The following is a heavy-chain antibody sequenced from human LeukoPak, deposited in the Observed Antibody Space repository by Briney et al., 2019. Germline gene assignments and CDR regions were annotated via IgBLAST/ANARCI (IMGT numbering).Heavy chain of an antibody. V-gene: IGHV1-18*01. CDR2: ISAYNGNT. CDR1: GYTFTSYG. D-gene: IGHD6-13*01. Sequence: GTSVKVSCKASGYTFTSYGISWVRQAPGQGLEWMGWISAYNGNTNYAQKLQGRVTMTTDTSTSTAYMELRSLRSDDTAVYYCAWAAAGNGLSHYFAYWGQGTLVTVSS. CDR3: AWAAAGNGLSHYFAY. J-gene: IGHJ4*02.